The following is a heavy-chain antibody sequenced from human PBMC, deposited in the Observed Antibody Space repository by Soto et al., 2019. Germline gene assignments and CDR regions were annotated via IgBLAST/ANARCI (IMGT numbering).Heavy chain of an antibody. V-gene: IGHV3-23*01. D-gene: IGHD2-2*01. J-gene: IGHJ6*02. CDR3: AKKGYCSSTSCYVVDYYYYGMDV. CDR2: ISGSGGST. Sequence: GSLRLSCAASGFTFSSYAMSWVRQAPGKGLEWVSAISGSGGSTYYADSVKGRFTISRDNSKNTLYLQMNSLRAEDTAVYYCAKKGYCSSTSCYVVDYYYYGMDVWGQGTTVTVSS. CDR1: GFTFSSYA.